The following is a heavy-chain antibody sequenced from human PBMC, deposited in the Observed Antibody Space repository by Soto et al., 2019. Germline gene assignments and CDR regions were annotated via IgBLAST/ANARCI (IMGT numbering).Heavy chain of an antibody. CDR1: GFTFSSYA. V-gene: IGHV3-30-3*02. Sequence: QVQLVESGGGVVQPGRSLRLSCAASGFTFSSYAMHWVRQAPGKGLEWVAVISYDGSNKYYADSVKGRFTISRDNSKNTLYLQMNSLRAEDTAVYYCAKTPTGHVATKDYFDYWGQGTLVTVSS. J-gene: IGHJ4*02. D-gene: IGHD2-15*01. CDR2: ISYDGSNK. CDR3: AKTPTGHVATKDYFDY.